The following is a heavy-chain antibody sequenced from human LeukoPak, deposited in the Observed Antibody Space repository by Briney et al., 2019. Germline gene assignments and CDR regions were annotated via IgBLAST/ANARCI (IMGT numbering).Heavy chain of an antibody. CDR1: GASINSYY. J-gene: IGHJ4*02. CDR2: VSYSGDT. D-gene: IGHD1-26*01. V-gene: IGHV4-59*01. CDR3: AKYGVGSTYFDN. Sequence: SETLSLTCTVSGASINSYYWSWLRQPPGKGLEWIGYVSYSGDTDYNPSLKSRVTISAGMSKNHFSLRLSSVTAADTAIYYCAKYGVGSTYFDNWGQGTLVTVSS.